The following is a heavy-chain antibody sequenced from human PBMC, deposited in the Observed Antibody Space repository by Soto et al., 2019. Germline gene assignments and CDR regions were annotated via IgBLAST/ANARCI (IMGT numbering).Heavy chain of an antibody. D-gene: IGHD4-17*01. Sequence: PSETLSLTCTVSGGSITGYYWAWIRQPPRKELEWIGYIFYTGSTNYNPSLKGRVTMSIDTSKNQFSLNLSSVTAADTATYYCARAKISLALTIDYWGQGALVTVSS. CDR2: IFYTGST. CDR3: ARAKISLALTIDY. J-gene: IGHJ4*02. V-gene: IGHV4-59*01. CDR1: GGSITGYY.